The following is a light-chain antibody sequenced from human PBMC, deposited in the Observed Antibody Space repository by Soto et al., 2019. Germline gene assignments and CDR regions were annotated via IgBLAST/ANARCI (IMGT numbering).Light chain of an antibody. Sequence: QSVLTQPASVSGSPGQSITISCTGTSSDVGYDNYVSWYQQHPGRAPKSLIYEVSNRPSGVSNRFSGSKSGNTASLTIYGLQAEDEADYYCSSYTSTSTYVFGTGTKVSVL. CDR3: SSYTSTSTYV. CDR1: SSDVGYDNY. J-gene: IGLJ1*01. V-gene: IGLV2-14*01. CDR2: EVS.